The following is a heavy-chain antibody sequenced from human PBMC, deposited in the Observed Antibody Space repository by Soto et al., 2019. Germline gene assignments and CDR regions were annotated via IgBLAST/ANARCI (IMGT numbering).Heavy chain of an antibody. CDR1: GFTFSNNV. CDR2: MSPDGDIK. D-gene: IGHD2-2*01. J-gene: IGHJ4*02. CDR3: ALDRIPASPDCFDD. Sequence: QIQLVESGGDVVQPGRSLRLSCAASGFTFSNNVLHWVRQAPGKGLEWVAVMSPDGDIKIYADSVKGRFTISRDNSKNTLYLQMNSLRPEDTAMYYCALDRIPASPDCFDDWGQGTLVTVSS. V-gene: IGHV3-30-3*01.